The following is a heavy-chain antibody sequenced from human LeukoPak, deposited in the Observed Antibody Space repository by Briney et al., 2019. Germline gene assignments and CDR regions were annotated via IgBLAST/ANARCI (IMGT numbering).Heavy chain of an antibody. J-gene: IGHJ4*02. CDR2: IIPIFGTA. Sequence: SVKVSCKASGGTFSSYAISWVRQAPGQGLEWMGGIIPIFGTANYAQKFQGRVTITADESTSTAYMELSSLRSEDTAVYYCAGTDRRAGYFDYWGQGTLVTVSS. CDR3: AGTDRRAGYFDY. D-gene: IGHD1-1*01. V-gene: IGHV1-69*13. CDR1: GGTFSSYA.